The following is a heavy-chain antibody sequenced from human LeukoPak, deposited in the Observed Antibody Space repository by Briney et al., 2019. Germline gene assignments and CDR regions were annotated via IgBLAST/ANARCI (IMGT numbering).Heavy chain of an antibody. V-gene: IGHV4-39*07. CDR3: ARGSHYDSSGYTYDY. CDR1: GDSISGTSFY. Sequence: PSETLSLTCTVSGDSISGTSFYWGWIRQPPGKGLEYIGSVYYTGTTYYNPSLKSRVTISVDTSKNQFSLKLSSVTAADTAVYYCARGSHYDSSGYTYDYWGQGTLVTVSS. J-gene: IGHJ4*02. D-gene: IGHD3-22*01. CDR2: VYYTGTT.